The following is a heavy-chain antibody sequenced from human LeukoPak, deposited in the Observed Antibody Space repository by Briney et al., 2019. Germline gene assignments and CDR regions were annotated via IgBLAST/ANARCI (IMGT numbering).Heavy chain of an antibody. CDR2: IRYDGSNK. CDR1: GFTFSSYG. J-gene: IGHJ3*02. CDR3: AKVRIAVAGSNAFDI. V-gene: IGHV3-30*02. Sequence: PGGSLRLSCAASGFTFSSYGMHWVRQAPGKGLEWVAFIRYDGSNKYYADSVKGRFTISGDNSKNTLYLQMNSLRAEDTAVYYCAKVRIAVAGSNAFDIWGQGTMVTVSS. D-gene: IGHD6-19*01.